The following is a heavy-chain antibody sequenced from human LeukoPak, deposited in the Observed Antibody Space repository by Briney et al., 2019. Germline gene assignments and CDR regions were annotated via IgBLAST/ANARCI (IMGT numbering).Heavy chain of an antibody. D-gene: IGHD3-16*02. V-gene: IGHV1-69*13. Sequence: ASVRVSCKASGGTFSSYAISWVRQAPGQGLEWMGGIIPIFGTANYAQKFQGRVTITADESTSTAYMELSSLRSEDTAVYYCARDFSSLRLGELSLGRNGGGAFDIWGQGTMVTVSS. CDR2: IIPIFGTA. J-gene: IGHJ3*02. CDR3: ARDFSSLRLGELSLGRNGGGAFDI. CDR1: GGTFSSYA.